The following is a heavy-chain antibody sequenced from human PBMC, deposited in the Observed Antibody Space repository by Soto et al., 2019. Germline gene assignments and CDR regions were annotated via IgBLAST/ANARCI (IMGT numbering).Heavy chain of an antibody. CDR2: IYYSGST. CDR1: GGSISSGGYY. CDR3: ARVFGSPGQQLSPPPFWFDP. Sequence: SETLSLTCTVSGGSISSGGYYWSWIRQHPGKGLEWIGYIYYSGSTYYNPSLKSRVTISVDTSKNQFSLKLSSVTAADTAVYYCARVFGSPGQQLSPPPFWFDPWGQGTLVTVSS. V-gene: IGHV4-31*03. D-gene: IGHD6-13*01. J-gene: IGHJ5*02.